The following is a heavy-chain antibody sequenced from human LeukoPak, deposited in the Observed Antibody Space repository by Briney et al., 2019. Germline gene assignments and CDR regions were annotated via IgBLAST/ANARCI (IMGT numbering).Heavy chain of an antibody. CDR3: ARGSRDGYNLRAIEIHDAFDI. V-gene: IGHV4-59*01. Sequence: PSETLSLTCTVSGGSISSYYWSWIRQPPGKGLEWIGYIYYSGSTNYNPSLKSRVTISVDTSKNQFSLKLSSVTAADTAVYYCARGSRDGYNLRAIEIHDAFDIWGQGTIVTVSS. CDR2: IYYSGST. J-gene: IGHJ3*02. CDR1: GGSISSYY. D-gene: IGHD5-24*01.